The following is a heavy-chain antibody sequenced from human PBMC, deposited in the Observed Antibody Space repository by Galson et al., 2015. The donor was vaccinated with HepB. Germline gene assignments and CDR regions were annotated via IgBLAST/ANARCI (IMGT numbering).Heavy chain of an antibody. CDR3: ARLGHEGYHYYGMDV. CDR2: IYPGDSET. CDR1: GYSFRNYW. Sequence: GAEVKKPGESLKISCKASGYSFRNYWIGWVRQMPGKGLECMGIIYPGDSETRYSPSFQGQVTLSADKSTNTAYLQWSSLKASDTAMYYCARLGHEGYHYYGMDVWGQGTAVTVSS. V-gene: IGHV5-51*01. J-gene: IGHJ6*02. D-gene: IGHD2-2*01.